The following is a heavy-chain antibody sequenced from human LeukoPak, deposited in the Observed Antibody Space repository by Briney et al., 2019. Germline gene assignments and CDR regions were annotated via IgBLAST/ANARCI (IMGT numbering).Heavy chain of an antibody. Sequence: PGGSLRLSCAASGFTFSNYALSWVRQAPGKGLEWVSAIHYSGGSTYYADSVKGRFTISRDNAKNSLYLQMNSLRAEDTAVYYCARGGPFDYWGQGTLVTVSS. CDR1: GFTFSNYA. V-gene: IGHV3-23*01. J-gene: IGHJ4*02. CDR3: ARGGPFDY. D-gene: IGHD5-12*01. CDR2: IHYSGGST.